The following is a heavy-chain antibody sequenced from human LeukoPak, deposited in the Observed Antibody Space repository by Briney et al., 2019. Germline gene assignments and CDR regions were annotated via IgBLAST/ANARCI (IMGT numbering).Heavy chain of an antibody. Sequence: ASVKVSCKASGYTFTDYYLHWVRQAPGQGLEWMGWINPNSGGTNYAQKFQGRVTMTRDTSISTAYMELSRLRSDDTAVFYCARGKNIAMVSPYWYFDFWGRGTLVTVSS. D-gene: IGHD5-18*01. V-gene: IGHV1-2*02. CDR2: INPNSGGT. CDR3: ARGKNIAMVSPYWYFDF. J-gene: IGHJ2*01. CDR1: GYTFTDYY.